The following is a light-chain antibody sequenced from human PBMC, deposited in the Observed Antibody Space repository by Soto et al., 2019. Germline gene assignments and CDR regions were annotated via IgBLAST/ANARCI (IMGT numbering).Light chain of an antibody. V-gene: IGLV1-40*01. J-gene: IGLJ3*02. CDR1: SSNIGAGYG. Sequence: QSVLTQPPSVSGAPGQRVTISCTGSSSNIGAGYGVHWYQQFPGTAPKLLIYGNTNRPSGVPDRFSGSKSGTSASLAITGLQAEDEADYYCQSYDSSLSGWLFGGGTKLTVL. CDR2: GNT. CDR3: QSYDSSLSGWL.